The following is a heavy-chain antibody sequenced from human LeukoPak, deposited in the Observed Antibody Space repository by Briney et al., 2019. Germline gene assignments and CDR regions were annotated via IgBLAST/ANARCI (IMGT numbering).Heavy chain of an antibody. CDR1: GGSISSSSYY. D-gene: IGHD4-17*01. CDR2: IYYSGST. CDR3: AASGMTTVTFFDY. Sequence: SETMSLTCTVSGGSISSSSYYWGWIRQPPGKGLEWIGSIYYSGSTYYNPSLKSRVTISVDTSKNQFSLKLSSVTAADTAVYYCAASGMTTVTFFDYWGQGTLVTVSS. V-gene: IGHV4-39*01. J-gene: IGHJ4*02.